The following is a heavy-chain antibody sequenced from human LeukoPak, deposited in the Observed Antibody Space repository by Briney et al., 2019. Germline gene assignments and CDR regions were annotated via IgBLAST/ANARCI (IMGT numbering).Heavy chain of an antibody. J-gene: IGHJ5*02. Sequence: GASVKISCKASGYSFTDYDINWVRQATGQGLEWMGWMNPNTGNTDYAQKFQGRVTMTRDTSISTAYMELSGLRSDDTAIYYCAGRWEPYDYWFDPWGQGTLVTVSS. CDR1: GYSFTDYD. D-gene: IGHD5-12*01. CDR3: AGRWEPYDYWFDP. V-gene: IGHV1-8*01. CDR2: MNPNTGNT.